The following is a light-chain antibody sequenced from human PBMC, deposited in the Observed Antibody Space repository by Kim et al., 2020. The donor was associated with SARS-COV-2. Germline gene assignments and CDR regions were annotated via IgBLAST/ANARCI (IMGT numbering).Light chain of an antibody. CDR3: SSYTSSSTLHV. Sequence: PITIACTGNSSDVGGYNDVTWYQQHPGTAPKLMIYDVSNRPSGVSDRFSGSKSGNTASLTITGLQAEDEADYYCSSYTSSSTLHVFGTGTKVTV. V-gene: IGLV2-14*03. J-gene: IGLJ1*01. CDR2: DVS. CDR1: SSDVGGYND.